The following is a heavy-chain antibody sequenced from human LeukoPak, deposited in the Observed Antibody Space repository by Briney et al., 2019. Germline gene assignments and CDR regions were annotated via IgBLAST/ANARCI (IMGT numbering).Heavy chain of an antibody. V-gene: IGHV4-34*01. CDR3: ARGRTTRRWLQLLDAFDT. CDR2: INHSGST. Sequence: KTSETLSLTCAVYGGSFSGYYWSWIRQPPGKGLEWIGEINHSGSTNYNPSLKSRVTISVDTSKNQFSLKLSSVTAADTAVYYCARGRTTRRWLQLLDAFDTWGQGTMVTVSS. CDR1: GGSFSGYY. J-gene: IGHJ3*02. D-gene: IGHD5-24*01.